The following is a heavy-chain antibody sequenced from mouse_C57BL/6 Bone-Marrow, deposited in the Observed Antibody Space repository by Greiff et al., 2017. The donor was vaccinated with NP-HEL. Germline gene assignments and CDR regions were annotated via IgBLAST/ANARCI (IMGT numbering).Heavy chain of an antibody. V-gene: IGHV1-80*01. CDR3: AREEGSSPYFDY. CDR2: IYPGDGDT. Sequence: VQLQQSGAELVKPGASVKISCKASGYAFSSYWMNWVKQRPGKGLEWIGQIYPGDGDTNYNGKFKGKDTLTADKSSSTAYMQLSSLTSEDSAVYFCAREEGSSPYFDYWGQGTTLTVSS. J-gene: IGHJ2*01. CDR1: GYAFSSYW. D-gene: IGHD1-1*01.